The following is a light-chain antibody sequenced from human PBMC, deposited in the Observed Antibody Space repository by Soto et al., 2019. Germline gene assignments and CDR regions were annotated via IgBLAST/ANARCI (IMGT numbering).Light chain of an antibody. J-gene: IGKJ4*01. Sequence: DIQMTQSPSSLSASVGNRVTITCQASQDISKSLNWYQQKPGKAPKVLIYDASNLETGVPSRFSGSGSGTEFSFPICSLQAEDTATYYCQQYHNLPPTFGGGTKVEIK. CDR2: DAS. CDR1: QDISKS. V-gene: IGKV1-33*01. CDR3: QQYHNLPPT.